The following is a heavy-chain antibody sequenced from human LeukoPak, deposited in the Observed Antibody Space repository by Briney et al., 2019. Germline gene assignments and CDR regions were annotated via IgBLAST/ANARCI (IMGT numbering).Heavy chain of an antibody. Sequence: GGSLRLSCAASGFIFNSYGMHWVRQAPGKGLEWVAFIRFGGSNKYYADSVKGRFTISRDNSKNTLYLQMNSLRAEDTAVYYCAKSLVVPAAILGAFDIWGQGTMVTVSS. V-gene: IGHV3-30*02. D-gene: IGHD2-2*02. CDR2: IRFGGSNK. J-gene: IGHJ3*02. CDR1: GFIFNSYG. CDR3: AKSLVVPAAILGAFDI.